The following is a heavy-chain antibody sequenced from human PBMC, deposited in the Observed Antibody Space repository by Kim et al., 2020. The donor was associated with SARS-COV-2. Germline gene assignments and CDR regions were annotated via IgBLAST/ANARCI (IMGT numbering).Heavy chain of an antibody. J-gene: IGHJ4*02. CDR3: ARELGGSYNDY. Sequence: ASVKVSCKASGYIFTTYYMHWVRQAPGQGLGWMGVINPNGGKTTYAQQFQGRVFMTRDTSTSTVYMEMSSLKSEDTAVYYCARELGGSYNDYWGQGTPITVSS. D-gene: IGHD1-26*01. V-gene: IGHV1-46*01. CDR1: GYIFTTYY. CDR2: INPNGGKT.